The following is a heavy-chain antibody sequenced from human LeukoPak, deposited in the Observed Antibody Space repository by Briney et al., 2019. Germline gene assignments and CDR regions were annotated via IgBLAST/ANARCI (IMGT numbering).Heavy chain of an antibody. CDR2: IRYDGSNK. CDR1: GFTFSSYG. CDR3: AKGELWFGENGFDI. Sequence: GGSLRLSCAASGFTFSSYGMHWVRQAPGKGLEWVAFIRYDGSNKYYADSVKGRFTISRDNSKNTLYLQMSSLRAEDTAVYYCAKGELWFGENGFDIWGQGTMVTVSS. D-gene: IGHD3-10*01. J-gene: IGHJ3*02. V-gene: IGHV3-30*02.